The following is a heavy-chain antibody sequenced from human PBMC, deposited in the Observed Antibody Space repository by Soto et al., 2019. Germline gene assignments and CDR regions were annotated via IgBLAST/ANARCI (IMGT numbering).Heavy chain of an antibody. J-gene: IGHJ6*01. V-gene: IGHV1-3*01. Sequence: ASVKVSCKASGYTFTGYAMHWVRQAPGQRLEWMGWINAGIGDTEYSEKFQGRVTITRDTSASTAYMELSSLRSEDTAVYYCARGPAYSSGSPIKYGMDVWGQGTTVTVSS. CDR3: ARGPAYSSGSPIKYGMDV. CDR2: INAGIGDT. CDR1: GYTFTGYA. D-gene: IGHD6-19*01.